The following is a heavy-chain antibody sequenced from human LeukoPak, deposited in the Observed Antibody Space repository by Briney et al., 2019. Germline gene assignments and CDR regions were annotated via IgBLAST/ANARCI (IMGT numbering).Heavy chain of an antibody. J-gene: IGHJ3*02. CDR2: IKFDGGNK. Sequence: GGSLRLSCAASGFTFSTSAMHWVRQAPGKGLEWVAFIKFDGGNKYYADSVKGRFTISRDNSKNTLYLQMNSLRTEDTAIYYCAKGYYYDVLTGYRREAFDIWGQGTMVTVSS. D-gene: IGHD3-9*01. CDR3: AKGYYYDVLTGYRREAFDI. CDR1: GFTFSTSA. V-gene: IGHV3-30*02.